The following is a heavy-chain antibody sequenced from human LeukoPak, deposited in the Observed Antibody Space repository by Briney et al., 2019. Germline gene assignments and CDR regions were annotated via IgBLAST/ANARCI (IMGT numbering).Heavy chain of an antibody. V-gene: IGHV3-9*01. Sequence: GGSLRLSCAASGFTFDDYAMHWVRQAPGRGLEWVSGISWNSGSIGYADSVKGRFTISRDNSKNTLYLQMNSLRAEDTAVYYCAKGGQLTSWGQGTLVTVSS. J-gene: IGHJ5*02. D-gene: IGHD6-13*01. CDR1: GFTFDDYA. CDR2: ISWNSGSI. CDR3: AKGGQLTS.